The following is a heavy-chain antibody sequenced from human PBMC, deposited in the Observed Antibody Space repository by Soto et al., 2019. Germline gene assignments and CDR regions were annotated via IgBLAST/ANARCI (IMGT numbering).Heavy chain of an antibody. Sequence: SETLSLTCTVSGGSISSSSYYWGWIRQPPGKGLEWIGSIYYSGSTYYNPSLKSRVTISVDTSKNQFSLKLSSVTAADTAVYYYARHVDSSSWYGTFFPQNFDYWGQGTLVTVSS. V-gene: IGHV4-39*01. CDR2: IYYSGST. J-gene: IGHJ4*02. CDR3: ARHVDSSSWYGTFFPQNFDY. D-gene: IGHD6-13*01. CDR1: GGSISSSSYY.